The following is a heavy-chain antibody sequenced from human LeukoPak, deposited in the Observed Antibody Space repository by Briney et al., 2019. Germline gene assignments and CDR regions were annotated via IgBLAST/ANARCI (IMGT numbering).Heavy chain of an antibody. D-gene: IGHD6-6*01. J-gene: IGHJ2*01. CDR1: GYTFTGYY. Sequence: ASVTVSCKASGYTFTGYYMHWVRQAPGQGLEWMGWINPNSGGTNYAQKFQGRVTMTRDTSISTAYMELSRLRSDDTAVYYCARVDLYSSSSWYFDLWGRGTLVTVSS. CDR3: ARVDLYSSSSWYFDL. CDR2: INPNSGGT. V-gene: IGHV1-2*02.